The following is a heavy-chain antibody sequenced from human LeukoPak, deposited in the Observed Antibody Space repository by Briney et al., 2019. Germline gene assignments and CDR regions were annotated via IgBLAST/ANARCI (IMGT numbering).Heavy chain of an antibody. D-gene: IGHD1-26*01. Sequence: GGSLRLSCAASGFTFSSYWVLWVRQAPGKGLVWVSPINSDGSSTSYADSVKGRFTLSRDNAKNTLSLQMNSLRAEDTAVYYCARVGGSNAFDIWGQGTMVIVSS. CDR1: GFTFSSYW. CDR2: INSDGSST. CDR3: ARVGGSNAFDI. J-gene: IGHJ3*02. V-gene: IGHV3-74*01.